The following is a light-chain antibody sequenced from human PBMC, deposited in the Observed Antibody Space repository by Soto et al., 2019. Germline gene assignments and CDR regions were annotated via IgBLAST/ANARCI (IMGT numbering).Light chain of an antibody. J-gene: IGKJ2*01. Sequence: EIVLTQSPGTLSLSPGERATLSCRASQSVSRTSLAWYQQKPGQAPRLLIYDVSIRATGVPDRFSGSGSGTDFPLTISRLEPEDFAVYYCQQYDSPPLMYSFGQGTKLEMK. CDR2: DVS. CDR1: QSVSRTS. V-gene: IGKV3-20*01. CDR3: QQYDSPPLMYS.